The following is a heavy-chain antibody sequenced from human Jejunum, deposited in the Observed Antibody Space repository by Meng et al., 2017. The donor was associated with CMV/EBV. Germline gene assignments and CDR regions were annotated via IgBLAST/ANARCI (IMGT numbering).Heavy chain of an antibody. Sequence: FPFSTFNMTWFRPAPGKGLEWVSSISHTGNYIYYADSLKGRFTISRDNAKNSLYLQMHSLRADDTAVYYCARDAIPGDPNAFDVWGQGTVVTVSS. CDR1: FPFSTFN. V-gene: IGHV3-21*01. D-gene: IGHD7-27*01. CDR2: ISHTGNYI. J-gene: IGHJ3*01. CDR3: ARDAIPGDPNAFDV.